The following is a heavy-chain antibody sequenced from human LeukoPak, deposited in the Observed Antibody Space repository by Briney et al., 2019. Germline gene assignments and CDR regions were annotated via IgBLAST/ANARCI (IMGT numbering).Heavy chain of an antibody. Sequence: SETLSLTCAVYGVSFSGYSWSWIRQPPGKGLEWIGEINHSGSTDYNPSLKSRVTISVDTSKNQFSLKLSSVTAAYTAVYYCARGKGSMVRGVFNWFDPWGQGTLVTVSS. V-gene: IGHV4-34*01. D-gene: IGHD3-10*01. CDR1: GVSFSGYS. CDR2: INHSGST. J-gene: IGHJ5*02. CDR3: ARGKGSMVRGVFNWFDP.